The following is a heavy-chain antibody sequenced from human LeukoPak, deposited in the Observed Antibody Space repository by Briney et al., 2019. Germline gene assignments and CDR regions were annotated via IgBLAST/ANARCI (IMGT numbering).Heavy chain of an antibody. CDR2: INRSGST. V-gene: IGHV4-34*01. CDR1: GGSFSGYY. Sequence: SETLSLTCAVYGGSFSGYYWSWIRQPPGKGLEWIGEINRSGSTNYNPSLKSRVTISVDTSKNQFSLKLSSVTAADTAVYYCARGRFGDSSGWYGGDFDYWGQGTLVTVSS. J-gene: IGHJ4*02. D-gene: IGHD6-19*01. CDR3: ARGRFGDSSGWYGGDFDY.